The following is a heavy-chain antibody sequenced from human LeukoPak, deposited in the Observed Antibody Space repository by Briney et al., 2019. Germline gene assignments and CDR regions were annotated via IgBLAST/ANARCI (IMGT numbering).Heavy chain of an antibody. CDR3: ARDNSGVPAAIYYFDY. CDR2: INPSGGST. D-gene: IGHD2-2*01. CDR1: GYTFTSYY. V-gene: IGHV1-46*01. Sequence: ASVKVSCKASGYTFTSYYMHWVRQAPGQGLEWTGIINPSGGSTSYAQKFQGRVTMTRDTSTSTVYMELSSLRSEDTAVYYCARDNSGVPAAIYYFDYWGQGTLVTVSS. J-gene: IGHJ4*02.